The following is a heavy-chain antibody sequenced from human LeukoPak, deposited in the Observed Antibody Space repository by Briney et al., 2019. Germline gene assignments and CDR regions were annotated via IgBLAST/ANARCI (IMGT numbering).Heavy chain of an antibody. D-gene: IGHD6-6*01. J-gene: IGHJ6*02. CDR1: GFTFSSYS. Sequence: GGSLRLSCAASGFTFSSYSMNWVRQAPGKGLEWVSSISSSSSYIYYADSVKGRFTISRDNAKNSLYLQMNSLRAEDTAVYYCAREGRLLVLFYYYGMDVWGQGTTVTVSS. CDR2: ISSSSSYI. CDR3: AREGRLLVLFYYYGMDV. V-gene: IGHV3-21*04.